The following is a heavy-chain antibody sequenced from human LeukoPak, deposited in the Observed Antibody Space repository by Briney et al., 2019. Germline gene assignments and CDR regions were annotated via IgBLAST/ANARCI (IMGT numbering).Heavy chain of an antibody. CDR3: ARDWVYSMNYYVMDV. D-gene: IGHD4-11*01. J-gene: IGHJ6*02. CDR2: IYTSGST. Sequence: PSETLSLTCTVSGGSISSYYWSWIRQPAVKGLEWIGRIYTSGSTNYNPSLKSRVTMSVDTSKNQFSLKLSSVTAADTAVYYCARDWVYSMNYYVMDVWGQGTTVTVSS. V-gene: IGHV4-4*07. CDR1: GGSISSYY.